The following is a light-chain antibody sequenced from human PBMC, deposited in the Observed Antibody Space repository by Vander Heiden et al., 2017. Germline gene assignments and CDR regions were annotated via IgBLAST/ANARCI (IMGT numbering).Light chain of an antibody. CDR3: QQDDSTPRT. J-gene: IGKJ1*01. CDR1: QSVLYSSNNKNY. CDR2: WAS. V-gene: IGKV4-1*01. Sequence: DIVMTQSPDSLSVSLVERATINCKSSQSVLYSSNNKNYLAWYQQKPGQPPKLLIYWASTRESGVPDRFSGSGSGTDFTLTISSLQAEDVAVYYCQQDDSTPRTFGQGTKVEIK.